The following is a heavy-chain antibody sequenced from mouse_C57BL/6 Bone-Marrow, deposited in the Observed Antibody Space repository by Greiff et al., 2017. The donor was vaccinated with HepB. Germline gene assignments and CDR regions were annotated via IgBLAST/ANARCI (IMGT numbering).Heavy chain of an antibody. CDR2: IYPRDGNT. Sequence: VQLQQSDAELVKPGASVKISCKVSGYTFPDHTIHWMKQRPEQGLEWIGYIYPRDGNTKYNQKFKGKATLTADKSTSTAYMQLNSLTSEDSAVYFCARALADYAMDYWGQGTSVTVSS. CDR3: ARALADYAMDY. CDR1: GYTFPDHT. J-gene: IGHJ4*01. V-gene: IGHV1-78*01.